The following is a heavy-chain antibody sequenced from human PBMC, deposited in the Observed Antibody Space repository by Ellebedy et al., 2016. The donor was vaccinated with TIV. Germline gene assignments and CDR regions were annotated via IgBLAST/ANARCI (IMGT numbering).Heavy chain of an antibody. CDR3: ATDITGAVAGYYYYGMDV. CDR2: FDPEDGET. Sequence: AASVKVSCKVSGYTLTELSMHWVRQAPGKGLEWMGGFDPEDGETIYAQKFQGRVTMTEDTSTDTAYMELRSLRSEDTAVYYCATDITGAVAGYYYYGMDVWGQGTTVTVSS. J-gene: IGHJ6*02. V-gene: IGHV1-24*01. D-gene: IGHD6-19*01. CDR1: GYTLTELS.